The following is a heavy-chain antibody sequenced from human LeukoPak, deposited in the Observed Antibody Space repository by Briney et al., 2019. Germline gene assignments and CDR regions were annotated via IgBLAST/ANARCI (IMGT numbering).Heavy chain of an antibody. Sequence: SQTLSLTCTVSGGSISSGDYYWSWIRQPPGKGLEWIGYIYYSGSTYYNPSLKSRVTISVDTSKNQFSLKLSSVTAADTAVYYCASYKTMVRGVIVDWVDPWGQGTLVTVSS. CDR2: IYYSGST. D-gene: IGHD3-10*01. CDR3: ASYKTMVRGVIVDWVDP. J-gene: IGHJ5*02. V-gene: IGHV4-30-4*01. CDR1: GGSISSGDYY.